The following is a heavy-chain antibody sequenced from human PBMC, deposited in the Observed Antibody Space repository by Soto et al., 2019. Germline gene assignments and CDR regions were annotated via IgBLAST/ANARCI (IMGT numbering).Heavy chain of an antibody. CDR1: GGSIINDC. J-gene: IGHJ4*02. V-gene: IGHV4-59*01. D-gene: IGHD4-17*01. CDR2: IYYSGST. CDR3: ARGGGPTVTTNFDY. Sequence: SETLSLTCTVSGGSIINDCWSWIRQPPGKGLEWIGYIYYSGSTNYNPSLKSRVTISVDTSKNQFSLKLSSVTAADTAVYYCARGGGPTVTTNFDYWGQGAQVTVSS.